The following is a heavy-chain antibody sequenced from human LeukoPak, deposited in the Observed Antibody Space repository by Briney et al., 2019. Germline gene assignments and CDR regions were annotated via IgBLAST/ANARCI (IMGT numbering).Heavy chain of an antibody. Sequence: ASVKVSCTVSGYTLTELSMHWVRQAPGKGLEWMGGFDPEDGETIYAQKFQGRVTMTEDTSTDTAYMELSSLRSEDTAVYYCLYVWGSYRFPDYWGQGTLVTVSS. CDR1: GYTLTELS. V-gene: IGHV1-24*01. D-gene: IGHD3-16*02. CDR2: FDPEDGET. J-gene: IGHJ4*02. CDR3: LYVWGSYRFPDY.